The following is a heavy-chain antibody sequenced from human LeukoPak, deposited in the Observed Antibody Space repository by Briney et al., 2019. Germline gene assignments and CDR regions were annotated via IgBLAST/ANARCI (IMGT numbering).Heavy chain of an antibody. CDR1: GGSVSTYY. CDR2: ISSGGNT. CDR3: TRGSSGSLPFDY. D-gene: IGHD3-22*01. V-gene: IGHV4-4*07. Sequence: SETLSLTCTVSGGSVSTYYWSWIRLPAGKGLEWIGRISSGGNTNYLPSLQSRVSMSLDTSKNQFSLQLSSVTAADTAVYYRTRGSSGSLPFDYWGQGTLVTVSS. J-gene: IGHJ4*02.